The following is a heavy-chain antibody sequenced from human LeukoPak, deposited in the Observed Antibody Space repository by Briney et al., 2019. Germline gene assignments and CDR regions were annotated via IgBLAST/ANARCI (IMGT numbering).Heavy chain of an antibody. D-gene: IGHD6-13*01. J-gene: IGHJ6*02. CDR1: GFXFSSYA. V-gene: IGHV3-64*04. CDR3: ARSKPPAVKDYYGLDV. CDR2: IYSNGDSA. Sequence: GGSLRLSCSASGFXFSSYAIHWVRQAPGKGLEFVSIIYSNGDSAYYADSVKGRFTISRDNSKNTLHLLMNSLRAEDTAVYFCARSKPPAVKDYYGLDVWGQGTTATVSS.